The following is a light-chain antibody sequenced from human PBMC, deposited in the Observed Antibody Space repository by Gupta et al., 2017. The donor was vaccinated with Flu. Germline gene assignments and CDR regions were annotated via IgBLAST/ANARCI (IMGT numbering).Light chain of an antibody. Sequence: QSVLPHPPSVSTAPGQKVTFSCSGSASNIGINYVSWYQQLPGTAPKLLIYDNDKRHSGIPDRFSGSKCGTSATVGSTGLQTGEEAHYYCGTWDKSLSAVVFGGGTKLAVL. CDR2: DND. CDR3: GTWDKSLSAVV. CDR1: ASNIGINY. J-gene: IGLJ2*01. V-gene: IGLV1-51*01.